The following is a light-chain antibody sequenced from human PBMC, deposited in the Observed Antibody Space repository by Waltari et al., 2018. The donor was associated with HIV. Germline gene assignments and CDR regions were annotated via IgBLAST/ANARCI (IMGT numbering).Light chain of an antibody. CDR1: QRVSANF. J-gene: IGKJ1*01. Sequence: MVLTQSPGTLSLSPGDRAILSCRASQRVSANFLAWYRQRPGQAPRLLVYGASRRATSTPARFSCGGSGTDFTLTINRLQPEDFAVYYCQQCATSPWTFGQGTTV. CDR3: QQCATSPWT. CDR2: GAS. V-gene: IGKV3-20*01.